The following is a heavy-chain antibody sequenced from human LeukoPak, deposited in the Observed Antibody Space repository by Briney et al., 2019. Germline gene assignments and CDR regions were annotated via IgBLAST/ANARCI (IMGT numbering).Heavy chain of an antibody. CDR3: AREGSGSYYFDY. Sequence: GGSLRLSCAASGFTFRNYVIHWVRQAPGKGLEWVAVTSSDLNVKLYADSVKGRFTISRDNSKNTLYLQMNSLRAEDTAVYYCAREGSGSYYFDYWGQGTLVTVSS. CDR1: GFTFRNYV. CDR2: TSSDLNVK. V-gene: IGHV3-30*14. D-gene: IGHD1-26*01. J-gene: IGHJ4*02.